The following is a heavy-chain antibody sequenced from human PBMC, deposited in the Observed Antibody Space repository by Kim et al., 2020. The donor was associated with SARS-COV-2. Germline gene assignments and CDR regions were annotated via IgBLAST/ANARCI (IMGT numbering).Heavy chain of an antibody. Sequence: ASVKVSCKASGYTFTDYYMHWVRQAPGQGLEWMGWINPKSGGTNYAQKFQGWVTMTRDTSISTAYMEINRLRSDDTAVYYCARGAPGIVVVSPWFDPWGQGTLVTVYS. CDR1: GYTFTDYY. CDR2: INPKSGGT. D-gene: IGHD3-22*01. V-gene: IGHV1-2*04. J-gene: IGHJ5*02. CDR3: ARGAPGIVVVSPWFDP.